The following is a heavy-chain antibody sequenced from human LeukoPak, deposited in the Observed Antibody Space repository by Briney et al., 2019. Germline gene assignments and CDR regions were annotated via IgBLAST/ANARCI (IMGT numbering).Heavy chain of an antibody. CDR2: INHSGST. CDR3: ARHWAYYCSSTSCEDY. CDR1: GGSFSGYY. Sequence: PSETLSLTCAVYGGSFSGYYWGWIRQPPGKGLEWIGEINHSGSTNYNPSLKSRVTISVDTSKNQFSLRLSSVTAADTAVYYCARHWAYYCSSTSCEDYWGQGTLVTVSS. J-gene: IGHJ4*02. D-gene: IGHD2-2*01. V-gene: IGHV4-34*01.